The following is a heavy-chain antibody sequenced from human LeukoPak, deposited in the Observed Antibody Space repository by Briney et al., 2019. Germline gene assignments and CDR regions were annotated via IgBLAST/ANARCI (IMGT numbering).Heavy chain of an antibody. CDR1: GFSFSSYA. CDR2: VSGSGGST. J-gene: IGHJ4*02. D-gene: IGHD6-19*01. Sequence: GGSLRLSCAASGFSFSSYAMSWVRQAPGKGLEWVSAVSGSGGSTYYADSVKGRFTISRDNSKNTLYLQMNSLRAEDTAVYYCAKGVAVGPGVDYWGQGTLVTVSS. CDR3: AKGVAVGPGVDY. V-gene: IGHV3-23*01.